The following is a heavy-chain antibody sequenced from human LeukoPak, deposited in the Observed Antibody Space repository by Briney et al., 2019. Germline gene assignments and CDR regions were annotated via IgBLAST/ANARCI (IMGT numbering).Heavy chain of an antibody. CDR2: ISSSSSYI. D-gene: IGHD6-13*01. J-gene: IGHJ4*02. V-gene: IGHV3-21*01. CDR3: ARDESAAGPQLFDY. CDR1: GFTFSSYS. Sequence: GGSLRLSCAASGFTFSSYSMNWVRQAPGKGLEWVSSISSSSSYIYYADSVKGRFTISRDNAKNSLYLQMNSLRAEDTAVCYCARDESAAGPQLFDYWGQGTVVTVSS.